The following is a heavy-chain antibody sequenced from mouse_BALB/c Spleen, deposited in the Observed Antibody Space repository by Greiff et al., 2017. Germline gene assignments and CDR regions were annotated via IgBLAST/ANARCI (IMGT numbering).Heavy chain of an antibody. V-gene: IGHV5-4*02. Sequence: EVKLVESGGGLVKPGGSLKLSCAASGFTFSDYYMYWVRQTPEKRLEWVATISDGGSYTYYPDSVKGRFTISRDNAKNNLYLQMSSLKSEDTARYYCARERRRLQGYFDVWGAETTDSVSS. CDR1: GFTFSDYY. CDR3: ARERRRLQGYFDV. D-gene: IGHD1-2*01. J-gene: IGHJ1*01. CDR2: ISDGGSYT.